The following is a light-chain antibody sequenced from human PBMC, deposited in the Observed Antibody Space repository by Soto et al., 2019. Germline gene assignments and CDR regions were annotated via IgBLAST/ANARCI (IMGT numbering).Light chain of an antibody. Sequence: DIQMTQSPSSLSASVGDRVTITCQASQDLSNNLHWYQVKPGKAPKLLIYDASNLETGVPSRFSGSGSGTDFTFTINSLEPEDVATYYCQQYDDLPRTFGQGTKLQVK. CDR1: QDLSNN. CDR3: QQYDDLPRT. V-gene: IGKV1-33*01. J-gene: IGKJ2*01. CDR2: DAS.